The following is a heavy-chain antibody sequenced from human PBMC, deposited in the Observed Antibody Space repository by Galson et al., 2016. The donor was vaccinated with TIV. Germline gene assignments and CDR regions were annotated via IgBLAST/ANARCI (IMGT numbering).Heavy chain of an antibody. V-gene: IGHV3-53*01. CDR1: GFTVNAYH. CDR3: ARKDSSVHGDLRGAFDV. Sequence: SLRLSCAVSGFTVNAYHMSWVRQAPGKGLEWVSVIYSGGDTYYSDSVKGRFTISIDNSKNTVHLQMNSLRVEDTAVYYCARKDSSVHGDLRGAFDVWGQGTKVIVSS. D-gene: IGHD4-17*01. J-gene: IGHJ3*01. CDR2: IYSGGDT.